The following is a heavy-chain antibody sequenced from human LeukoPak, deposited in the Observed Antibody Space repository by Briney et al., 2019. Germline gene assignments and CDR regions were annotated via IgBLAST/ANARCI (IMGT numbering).Heavy chain of an antibody. J-gene: IGHJ4*02. CDR1: GGTFSSYA. V-gene: IGHV1-69*05. Sequence: SVKVSCRASGGTFSSYAISWVRQAPGQGLEWMGRIIPIFGTANYAQKFQGRVTITTDESTSTAYMELSSLRSEDTAAYYCASTGYDSSGYYTYTFDYWGQGTLVTVSS. CDR2: IIPIFGTA. D-gene: IGHD3-22*01. CDR3: ASTGYDSSGYYTYTFDY.